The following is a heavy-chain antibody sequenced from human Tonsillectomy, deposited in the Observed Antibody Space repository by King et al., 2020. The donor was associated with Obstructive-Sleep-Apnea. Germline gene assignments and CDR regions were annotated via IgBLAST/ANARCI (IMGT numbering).Heavy chain of an antibody. J-gene: IGHJ4*02. Sequence: QLVESGGGLVQPGGSLRLSWEASGLTVSSNERSWVRKAPGKGLEGGAVIYSGGSTYYADSVKGRCTISRDNFKNTQYLQMNSLRAEDTAVYYCAKRVWFGELLADYWGQGTLVTVSS. D-gene: IGHD3-10*01. CDR1: GLTVSSNE. CDR2: IYSGGST. V-gene: IGHV3-66*01. CDR3: AKRVWFGELLADY.